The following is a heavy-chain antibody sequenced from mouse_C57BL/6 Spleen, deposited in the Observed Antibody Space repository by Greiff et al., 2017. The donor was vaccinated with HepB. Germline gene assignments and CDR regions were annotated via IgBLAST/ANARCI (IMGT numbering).Heavy chain of an antibody. CDR2: IDPSDSYT. CDR3: ARTADWLDY. V-gene: IGHV1-50*01. J-gene: IGHJ2*01. D-gene: IGHD1-2*01. Sequence: VQLQQPGAELVKPGASVKLSCKASGYTFTSYWMQWVKQRPGQGLEWIGVIDPSDSYTNYNQKFKGKATLTVDTSSSTAYMQRSSLTSEDSAVYYCARTADWLDYWGQGTTLTVSS. CDR1: GYTFTSYW.